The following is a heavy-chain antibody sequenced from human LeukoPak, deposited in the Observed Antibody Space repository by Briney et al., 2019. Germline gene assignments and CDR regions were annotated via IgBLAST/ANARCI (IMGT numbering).Heavy chain of an antibody. Sequence: PSETLSLTCTVSGGSISSYYWSWIRQPPGKGLEWIGYIYYNGSTNYNPSLKSRVTISVDTSKYQFSLKLSSVTAADTAVYYCARVPFWSGIDYWGQGTLVTVSS. D-gene: IGHD3-3*01. CDR2: IYYNGST. CDR3: ARVPFWSGIDY. V-gene: IGHV4-59*12. J-gene: IGHJ4*02. CDR1: GGSISSYY.